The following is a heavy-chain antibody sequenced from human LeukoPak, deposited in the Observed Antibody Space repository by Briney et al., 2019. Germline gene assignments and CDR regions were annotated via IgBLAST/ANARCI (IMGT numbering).Heavy chain of an antibody. Sequence: PGGSLRLSCAASGFTFSSYAMHWVRQAPGKGLEYVSAISSNGGSTDYANSVKGRFTISRDNSKNTLYLQMGSPRAEDMAVYYCARGYDFWSGYWSHSDYWGQGTLVTVSS. CDR3: ARGYDFWSGYWSHSDY. CDR2: ISSNGGST. J-gene: IGHJ4*02. CDR1: GFTFSSYA. V-gene: IGHV3-64*01. D-gene: IGHD3-3*01.